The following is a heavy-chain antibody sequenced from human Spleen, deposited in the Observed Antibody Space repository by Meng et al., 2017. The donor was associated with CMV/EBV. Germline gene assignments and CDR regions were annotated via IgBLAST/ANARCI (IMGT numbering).Heavy chain of an antibody. J-gene: IGHJ4*02. CDR3: ASYGETTYYFDY. CDR1: GGSISSSSYY. V-gene: IGHV4-39*07. Sequence: SETLSLTCTVSGGSISSSSYYWGWVRQPPGKGLEWIGSISYSVSTYYNPSLKSQITIAEDTSKNQFSLRLSSVTAADTAVYYCASYGETTYYFDYWGQGTLVTVSS. D-gene: IGHD4-17*01. CDR2: ISYSVST.